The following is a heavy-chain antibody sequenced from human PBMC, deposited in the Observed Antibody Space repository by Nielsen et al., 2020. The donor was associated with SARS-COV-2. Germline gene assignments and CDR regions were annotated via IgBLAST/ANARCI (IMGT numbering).Heavy chain of an antibody. J-gene: IGHJ5*02. D-gene: IGHD2-15*01. Sequence: SETLSLTCAVYGGSFSGYYWSWIRQPPGKGLEWIGEINHSGSTNYNPSLKSRVTISVDTSKNQFSLKLSSVTAADTAVYYCARAVVVAATGMGWFDPWGQGTLVTVSS. CDR1: GGSFSGYY. CDR2: INHSGST. CDR3: ARAVVVAATGMGWFDP. V-gene: IGHV4-34*01.